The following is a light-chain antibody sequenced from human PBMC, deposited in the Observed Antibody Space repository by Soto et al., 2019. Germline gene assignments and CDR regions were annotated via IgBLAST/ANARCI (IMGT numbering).Light chain of an antibody. J-gene: IGKJ1*01. V-gene: IGKV1-5*03. CDR2: KAS. CDR3: QQYNSYPVT. Sequence: DIQMTQSPSTLSASVGDRVTITCRASQSISSWLAWYQQKPGKAPKFLIYKASNLESGVPSRFSGSGSGTEFTLTISSLQPDDFATYYCQQYNSYPVTFGQGTKVEIK. CDR1: QSISSW.